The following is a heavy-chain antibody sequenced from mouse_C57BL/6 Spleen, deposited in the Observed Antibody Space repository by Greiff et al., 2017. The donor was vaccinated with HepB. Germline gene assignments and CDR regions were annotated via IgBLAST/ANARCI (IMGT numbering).Heavy chain of an antibody. Sequence: QVQLQQPGAELVRPGSSVKLSCKASGYTFTSYWMDWVKQRPGQGLEWIGNIYPSDSETLYNQKFKDKATLTVDKSSSTAYMLLSSLTSEDSAVYYCARCGYLYYFDYWGQGTTLTVSS. J-gene: IGHJ2*01. CDR2: IYPSDSET. CDR1: GYTFTSYW. V-gene: IGHV1-61*01. CDR3: ARCGYLYYFDY. D-gene: IGHD2-2*01.